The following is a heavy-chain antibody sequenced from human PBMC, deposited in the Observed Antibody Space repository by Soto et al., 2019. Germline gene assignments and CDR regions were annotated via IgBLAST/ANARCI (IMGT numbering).Heavy chain of an antibody. D-gene: IGHD4-17*01. CDR3: ARDIIQNYGTPAACSCFHP. J-gene: IGHJ5*02. Sequence: GASVKVSCKASGFSFSDYFMHWVRQAPGQGLEWMGIINPSGDSRNYAQKFQGRVTITRDTSTSTVYMDLSSLRYEDTAVYYCARDIIQNYGTPAACSCFHPWGQGTPVTVSS. CDR2: INPSGDSR. CDR1: GFSFSDYF. V-gene: IGHV1-46*01.